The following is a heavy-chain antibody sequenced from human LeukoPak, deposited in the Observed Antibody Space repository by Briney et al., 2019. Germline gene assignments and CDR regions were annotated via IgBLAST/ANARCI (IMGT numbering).Heavy chain of an antibody. V-gene: IGHV4-61*01. D-gene: IGHD2-2*01. CDR2: IYYSGST. J-gene: IGHJ5*02. Sequence: SETLSLTCTVSGGSVSSGSYYWSWIRQPPGKGLEWIGYIYYSGSTNYNPSLKSRVTISVDTSKNQFSLKLSSVTAADTAVYYCARSIVVPAVNWFDPWGQGTLVTVSS. CDR3: ARSIVVPAVNWFDP. CDR1: GGSVSSGSYY.